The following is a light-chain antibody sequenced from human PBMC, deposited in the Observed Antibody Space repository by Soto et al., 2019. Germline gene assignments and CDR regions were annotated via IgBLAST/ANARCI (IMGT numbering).Light chain of an antibody. CDR2: QVS. CDR1: SSDVGGYNY. J-gene: IGLJ1*01. V-gene: IGLV2-8*01. Sequence: QSALTQPPSAAGCPGQSVTISCTGTSSDVGGYNYVSWYQQHPGKAPKLIISQVSKRPSGVPDRFSGSKSGNTASLTVSGLQAEDEADYYCTSHAGSNNYVFGTGTKVTAL. CDR3: TSHAGSNNYV.